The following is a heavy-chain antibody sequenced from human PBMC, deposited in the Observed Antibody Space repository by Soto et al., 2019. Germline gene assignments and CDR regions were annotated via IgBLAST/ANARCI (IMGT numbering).Heavy chain of an antibody. CDR3: TRASYSYGSYYYDSSGYSPGFDY. V-gene: IGHV3-49*03. CDR2: IRSKAYGGTT. D-gene: IGHD3-22*01. CDR1: GFTFGDYA. J-gene: IGHJ4*02. Sequence: PGGSLRLSCTASGFTFGDYAMSWFRQAPGKGLEWVGFIRSKAYGGTTEYAASVKGRFTISRDDSKSIAYLQMNSLKTEDTAVYYCTRASYSYGSYYYDSSGYSPGFDYWGQGTLVTSPQ.